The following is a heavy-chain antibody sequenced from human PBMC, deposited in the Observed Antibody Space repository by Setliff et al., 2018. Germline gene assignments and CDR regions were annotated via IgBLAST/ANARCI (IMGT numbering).Heavy chain of an antibody. CDR3: FGAGACSY. Sequence: GGSLRLSCTASGLSYINDWVSWVRQAPGKGLEWLASINPHGSEKYYADSVKGRFTISRDNAKNSLSLQMNNLRTEDTAVYYCFGAGACSYWGQGTLVTVSS. CDR2: INPHGSEK. V-gene: IGHV3-7*01. CDR1: GLSYINDW. J-gene: IGHJ4*02. D-gene: IGHD3-10*01.